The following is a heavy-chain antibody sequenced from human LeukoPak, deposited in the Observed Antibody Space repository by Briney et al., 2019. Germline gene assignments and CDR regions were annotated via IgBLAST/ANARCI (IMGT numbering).Heavy chain of an antibody. CDR3: ARGDHLSWGDAFDI. J-gene: IGHJ3*02. Sequence: PSETLSLTCAVYGGSFSGYYWSWIRQPPGKGLEWIGEINHSGSTNYNPSLKSRVTISVDTSKNQFSLKLSSVTAADTAVYYCARGDHLSWGDAFDIWGQGTMVTVSS. CDR1: GGSFSGYY. CDR2: INHSGST. D-gene: IGHD1-14*01. V-gene: IGHV4-34*01.